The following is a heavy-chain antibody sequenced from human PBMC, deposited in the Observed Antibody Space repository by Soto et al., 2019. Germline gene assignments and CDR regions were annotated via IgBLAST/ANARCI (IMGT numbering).Heavy chain of an antibody. CDR3: AKSGFLEWLSEYFQH. D-gene: IGHD3-3*01. J-gene: IGHJ1*01. Sequence: GGSLRLSCAASGFTFSSYEMNWVRQAPGKGLEWVSYISRSGSTIYYADSVKGRFTISRDNAKNSLYLQMNSLRAEDTAVYYCAKSGFLEWLSEYFQHWGQGTLVTVSS. CDR2: ISRSGSTI. CDR1: GFTFSSYE. V-gene: IGHV3-48*03.